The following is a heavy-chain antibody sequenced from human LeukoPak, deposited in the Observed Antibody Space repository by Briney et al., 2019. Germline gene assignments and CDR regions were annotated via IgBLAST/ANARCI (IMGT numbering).Heavy chain of an antibody. V-gene: IGHV3-21*01. CDR2: ISSSSSYI. D-gene: IGHD3-22*01. CDR3: ARDMYYYDSSGYYYDY. CDR1: GFTFTSYV. J-gene: IGHJ4*02. Sequence: GGSLRLSCAASGFTFTSYVMSWVRQAPGKGLEWVSSISSSSSYIYYADSVKGRFTISRDNAKNSLYLQMNSLRAEDTAVYYCARDMYYYDSSGYYYDYWGQGTLVTVSS.